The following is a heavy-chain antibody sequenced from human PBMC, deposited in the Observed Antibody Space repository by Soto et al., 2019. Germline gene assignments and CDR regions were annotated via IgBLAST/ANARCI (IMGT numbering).Heavy chain of an antibody. D-gene: IGHD5-18*01. J-gene: IGHJ4*02. Sequence: ESGGGVVQPGRSLRLSCAASGFTFSEHGMHWVRQAPGKGLEWLAVISHDAITTYYADSVKGRFTISRDNSKNTVFLQMNSLRTEDTAVYYCTKDREDTALVFDFWGQGTLVTVSS. CDR2: ISHDAITT. CDR1: GFTFSEHG. V-gene: IGHV3-30*18. CDR3: TKDREDTALVFDF.